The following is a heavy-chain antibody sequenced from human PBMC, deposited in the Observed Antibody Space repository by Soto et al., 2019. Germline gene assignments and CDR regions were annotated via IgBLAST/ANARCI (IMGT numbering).Heavy chain of an antibody. J-gene: IGHJ6*02. Sequence: ASVKVSCKASGYTFTGYYMHWVRQAPGQGLEWMGWINPNSGGTNYAQKFQGRVTMTRDTSISTAYMELSRLRSDDTAVYYCARDRVVVVPAAIRGMDVWGQGTKVTVSS. D-gene: IGHD2-2*02. CDR2: INPNSGGT. CDR3: ARDRVVVVPAAIRGMDV. CDR1: GYTFTGYY. V-gene: IGHV1-2*02.